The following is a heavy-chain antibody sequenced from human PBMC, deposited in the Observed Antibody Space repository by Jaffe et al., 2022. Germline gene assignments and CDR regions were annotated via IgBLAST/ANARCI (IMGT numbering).Heavy chain of an antibody. CDR2: IHGDGTST. Sequence: EVQLAESGGGLVQPGGSLRLSCVASDFTFSSYWMHWVRQPPGKGLEWVSRIHGDGTSTNYADSVKGRFTISRDNAKNTLYLQMNSLRVEDTAVYYCARGTAGGYSGYDYYWGQGTLVTVSS. CDR3: ARGTAGGYSGYDYY. D-gene: IGHD5-12*01. J-gene: IGHJ4*02. CDR1: DFTFSSYW. V-gene: IGHV3-74*01.